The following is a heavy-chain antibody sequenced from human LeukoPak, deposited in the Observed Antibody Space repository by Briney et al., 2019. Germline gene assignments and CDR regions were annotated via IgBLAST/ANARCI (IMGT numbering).Heavy chain of an antibody. CDR1: GFRFTSYW. V-gene: IGHV5-51*01. J-gene: IGHJ6*02. Sequence: GESLKISCKGSGFRFTSYWIGWVRQTPRKGLDWMGIMYPGDSDTRYSPSFQGQVTISAYKSISTAHLQWSSVKASDTAMYYCARHGPLLEPPRGMDVWGQGTTVTVSS. CDR3: ARHGPLLEPPRGMDV. D-gene: IGHD1-1*01. CDR2: MYPGDSDT.